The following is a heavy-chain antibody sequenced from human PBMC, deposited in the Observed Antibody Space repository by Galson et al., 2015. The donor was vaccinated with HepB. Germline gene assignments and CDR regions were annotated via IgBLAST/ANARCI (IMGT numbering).Heavy chain of an antibody. D-gene: IGHD3-22*01. CDR3: ASGRYDSPYGMDV. V-gene: IGHV4-39*01. CDR2: IYYSGST. CDR1: GGSISSSSYY. Sequence: SETLSLTCTVSGGSISSSSYYWGWIRQPPGKGLEWIGSIYYSGSTYYNPSLKSRVTISVDTSKNQFSLKLSSVTAADTAVYYCASGRYDSPYGMDVWGQGTTVTVSS. J-gene: IGHJ6*02.